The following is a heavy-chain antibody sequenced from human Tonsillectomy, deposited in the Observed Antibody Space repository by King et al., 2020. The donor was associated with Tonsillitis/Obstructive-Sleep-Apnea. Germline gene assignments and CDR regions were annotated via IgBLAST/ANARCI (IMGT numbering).Heavy chain of an antibody. CDR3: ARVSVEVPAADYFDF. CDR2: ISHSGRT. CDR1: GDSLSTGRYY. V-gene: IGHV4-31*03. D-gene: IGHD2-2*01. J-gene: IGHJ4*02. Sequence: QLQESGPGLVKPSQTLSLTCTVSGDSLSTGRYYWRWIRQHPGKGLEWIAYISHSGRTYFNPSLRSRVTISVETFKNEFSLSLSVVTAADTAVYYCARVSVEVPAADYFDFWGQGTLVTVSA.